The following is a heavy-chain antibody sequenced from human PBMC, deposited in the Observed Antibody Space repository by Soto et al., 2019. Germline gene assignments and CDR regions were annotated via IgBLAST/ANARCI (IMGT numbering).Heavy chain of an antibody. D-gene: IGHD3-22*01. CDR1: GYTFTSYK. Sequence: VQLVQSGVEVKKPGASVKVSCEASGYTFTSYKISWLRQAPGQGLEWLGWINPHNGKTDYAQKVQDRVTITADISTITAYMEVRRVRTDDTAMYYCARLYSDGSGLYYREFDYWGQGTLVTVS. V-gene: IGHV1-18*01. CDR3: ARLYSDGSGLYYREFDY. CDR2: INPHNGKT. J-gene: IGHJ4*02.